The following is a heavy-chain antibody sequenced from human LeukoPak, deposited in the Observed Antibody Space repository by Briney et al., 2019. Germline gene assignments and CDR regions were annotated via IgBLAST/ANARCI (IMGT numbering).Heavy chain of an antibody. V-gene: IGHV3-21*01. J-gene: IGHJ4*02. D-gene: IGHD1-26*01. CDR2: ISSSSSYI. CDR1: GFTFSSYS. Sequence: GGSLRLSCVASGFTFSSYSMNWVRQAPGKGLEWVSSISSSSSYIYYADSVKGRFTISRDNAKNSLYLQMNSLRAEDTAVYYCASLGGATDFDYWGQGTLVTVSS. CDR3: ASLGGATDFDY.